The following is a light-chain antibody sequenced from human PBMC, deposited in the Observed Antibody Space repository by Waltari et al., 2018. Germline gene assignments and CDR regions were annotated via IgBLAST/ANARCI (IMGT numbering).Light chain of an antibody. Sequence: WYQKRPGIAPTLMSYDASKRPSGVPDHFSGSKADNTDSLTISGRQAEDEAESYCCSCAATYTLLFGGGTKLTVL. J-gene: IGLJ3*02. CDR2: DAS. V-gene: IGLV2-11*03. CDR3: CSCAATYTLL.